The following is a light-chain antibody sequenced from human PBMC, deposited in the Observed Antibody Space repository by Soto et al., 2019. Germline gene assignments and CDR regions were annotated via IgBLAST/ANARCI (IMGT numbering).Light chain of an antibody. CDR1: ISNIGAGYD. CDR2: NNN. Sequence: QSVLTQPPSVSGAPGQRVTISCTGSISNIGAGYDVHWYQQLPGTAPKLLIYNNNNRPSGVPDRFSGSKSGTSASLAITGLQAEDEADYYCQSYDSSLSGSVFGGGTKLTGL. V-gene: IGLV1-40*01. CDR3: QSYDSSLSGSV. J-gene: IGLJ3*02.